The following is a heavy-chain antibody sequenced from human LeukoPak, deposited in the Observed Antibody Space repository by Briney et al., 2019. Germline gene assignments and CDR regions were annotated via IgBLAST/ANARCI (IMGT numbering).Heavy chain of an antibody. Sequence: SETLSLTCAVYGGSFSGYYRSWIRQPPGKGLEWIGEINHSGSTNYNPSLKSRVTISVDTSKNQFSLKLSSVTAADTAVYYCARERARVVTYNWFDPWGQGTLVTVSS. CDR2: INHSGST. CDR1: GGSFSGYY. D-gene: IGHD3-3*01. V-gene: IGHV4-34*01. J-gene: IGHJ5*02. CDR3: ARERARVVTYNWFDP.